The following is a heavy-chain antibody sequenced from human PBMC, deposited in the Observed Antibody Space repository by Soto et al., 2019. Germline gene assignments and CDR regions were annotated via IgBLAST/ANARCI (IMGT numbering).Heavy chain of an antibody. Sequence: QVQLVESGGGVVQPGRSLRLSCAVSGFTVSTYGMHWVRQDPGKGLEWVAVISRDGGTKYYADSVKGRFTISRDNSRNTLFLEMNSLRGDDMAVYYCTSEVASGYWVQGTLVTVSS. CDR1: GFTVSTYG. V-gene: IGHV3-30*03. CDR2: ISRDGGTK. J-gene: IGHJ4*02. CDR3: TSEVASGY. D-gene: IGHD3-10*01.